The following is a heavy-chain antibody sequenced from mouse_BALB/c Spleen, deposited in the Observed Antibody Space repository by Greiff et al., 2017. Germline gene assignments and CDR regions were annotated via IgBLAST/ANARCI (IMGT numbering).Heavy chain of an antibody. J-gene: IGHJ3*01. D-gene: IGHD1-1*01. Sequence: QVQLKQSGPGLVAPSQSLSITCTVSGFSLTSYGVHWVRQPPGKGLEWLGVIWAGGSTNYNSALMSRLSISKENSKSQVFLKMNSLQTDDTAMYYCARDEGSSYWFAYWGQGTLVTVSA. CDR3: ARDEGSSYWFAY. CDR1: GFSLTSYG. CDR2: IWAGGST. V-gene: IGHV2-9*02.